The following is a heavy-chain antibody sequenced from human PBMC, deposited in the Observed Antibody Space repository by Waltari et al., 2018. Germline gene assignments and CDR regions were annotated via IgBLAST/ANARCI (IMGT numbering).Heavy chain of an antibody. CDR1: GFTFDDYA. D-gene: IGHD4-17*01. V-gene: IGHV3-9*01. J-gene: IGHJ4*02. CDR2: ISWNSGSI. Sequence: EVQLVESGGGLVQPGRSLRLSCAASGFTFDDYAMPWVRHAPGKGLEWVSGISWNSGSIGYADSVKGRFTISRDNAKNSLYLQMNSLRAEDTALYYCAKDGRGDYLSYFDYWGQGTLVTVSS. CDR3: AKDGRGDYLSYFDY.